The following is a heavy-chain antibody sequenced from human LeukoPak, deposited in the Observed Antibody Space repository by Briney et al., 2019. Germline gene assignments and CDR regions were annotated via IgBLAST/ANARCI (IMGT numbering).Heavy chain of an antibody. CDR3: ARERLSGAFIYFDY. J-gene: IGHJ4*02. CDR1: GFTFSSYA. Sequence: GGSLRLSCAASGFTFSSYAMHWVRQAPGKGLEWVAVILYDGSNKYYADSVKGRFTISRDNSKNTLYLQMNSLRAEDTAVYYCARERLSGAFIYFDYWGQGTLVTVSS. CDR2: ILYDGSNK. V-gene: IGHV3-30-3*01. D-gene: IGHD3-16*02.